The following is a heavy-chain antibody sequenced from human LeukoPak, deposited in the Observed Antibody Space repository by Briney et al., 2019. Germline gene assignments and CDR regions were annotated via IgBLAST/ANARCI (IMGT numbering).Heavy chain of an antibody. V-gene: IGHV3-9*01. J-gene: IGHJ4*02. CDR3: AKGHYYGSGCYISYFDY. CDR1: GFTFDDYA. D-gene: IGHD3-10*01. CDR2: ISGNSGSI. Sequence: GGSLRLSCAASGFTFDDYAMHWVRQAPGKGLEWVSGISGNSGSIGYADSVKGRFTISRDTAKISLYLQMNSLRAEDPALYYCAKGHYYGSGCYISYFDYWGQGTLVTVSS.